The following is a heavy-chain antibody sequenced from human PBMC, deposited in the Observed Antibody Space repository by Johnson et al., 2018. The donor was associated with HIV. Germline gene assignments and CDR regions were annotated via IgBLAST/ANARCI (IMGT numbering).Heavy chain of an antibody. D-gene: IGHD1-7*01. CDR2: IYSGGST. Sequence: EVQLVESGGGLVQPGGSLRLSCAASGFTVSSNYMSWVRQAPGKGLEWVSVIYSGGSTYYADSVKGRFTISRDNSKNTLYLQMNSLRAEDTALYYCARGPHHSSGTTLRGAFDIWGQGTMVTVSS. CDR1: GFTVSSNY. V-gene: IGHV3-53*01. J-gene: IGHJ3*02. CDR3: ARGPHHSSGTTLRGAFDI.